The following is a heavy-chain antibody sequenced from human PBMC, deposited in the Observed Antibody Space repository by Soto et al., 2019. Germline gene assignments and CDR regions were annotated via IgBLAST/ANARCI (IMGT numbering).Heavy chain of an antibody. CDR3: ARRGGMYDFWSGYYLARYYFDY. J-gene: IGHJ4*02. Sequence: PGETLSLTCAVYGGSFIGYYCSWFRQPPGKGLEWIWEINHSGSTNYNPSLKSRVTISVDTSKNQFSLKLSSVTAADTAVYYCARRGGMYDFWSGYYLARYYFDYWGQGTLVTVSS. CDR2: INHSGST. D-gene: IGHD3-3*01. CDR1: GGSFIGYY. V-gene: IGHV4-34*01.